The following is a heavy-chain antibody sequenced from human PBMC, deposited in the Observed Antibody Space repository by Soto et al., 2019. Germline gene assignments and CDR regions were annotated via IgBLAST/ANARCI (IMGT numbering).Heavy chain of an antibody. D-gene: IGHD3-22*01. CDR2: IYSSGST. V-gene: IGHV4-4*07. CDR3: SRESDSTGYYSTDYWYFDL. Sequence: GTLSLTCTVSGGSISNYYWSWIRQPAGKGLEWIGRIYSSGSTHYHPSLRSRVTMSVDTSKNHFSLKLTSVTAADTAVYYCSRESDSTGYYSTDYWYFDLWGRGTLVTVSS. CDR1: GGSISNYY. J-gene: IGHJ2*01.